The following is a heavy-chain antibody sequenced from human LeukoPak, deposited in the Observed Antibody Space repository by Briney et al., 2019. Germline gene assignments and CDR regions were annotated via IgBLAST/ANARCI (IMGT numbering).Heavy chain of an antibody. CDR3: ARVEYSSGWYRSEYYFDY. D-gene: IGHD6-19*01. J-gene: IGHJ4*02. V-gene: IGHV4-34*01. Sequence: SETLSLTCAVYGGSFSGYYWSWIRQPPGKGLEWIGEINHSGSTNYNPSLKSRVTISVDTSKNQFSLKLSSVTAADTAVYYCARVEYSSGWYRSEYYFDYWGQGTLVTVSS. CDR2: INHSGST. CDR1: GGSFSGYY.